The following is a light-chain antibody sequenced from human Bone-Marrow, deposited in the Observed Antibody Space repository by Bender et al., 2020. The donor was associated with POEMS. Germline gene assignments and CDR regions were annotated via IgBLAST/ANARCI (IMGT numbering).Light chain of an antibody. Sequence: QSALTQPASVSGSPGQSITISCSGTNSDVGGYKYVSWYQHYPGEAPKLIISAVSDRPSGVSHRFSGSKSGNTASLTISGLQAEDEADYYCSSYTSSSTVVFGGGTKLTVL. J-gene: IGLJ2*01. CDR3: SSYTSSSTVV. CDR2: AVS. V-gene: IGLV2-14*03. CDR1: NSDVGGYKY.